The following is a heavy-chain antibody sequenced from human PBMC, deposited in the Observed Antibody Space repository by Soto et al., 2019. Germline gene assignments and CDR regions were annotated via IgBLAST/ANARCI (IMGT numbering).Heavy chain of an antibody. V-gene: IGHV4-39*01. CDR2: IYYSGST. CDR3: ATKTGGGWEDGMDL. J-gene: IGHJ6*02. CDR1: GGSISSSSYY. D-gene: IGHD6-19*01. Sequence: QLQLQESGPGLVKPSETLSLTCTVSGGSISSSSYYWGWIRQPPGKGLEWIGSIYYSGSTYYNPSLKSRVTISVDTSKNQFSPKLSSVTAADTAVYYCATKTGGGWEDGMDLWGQGTTVTVSS.